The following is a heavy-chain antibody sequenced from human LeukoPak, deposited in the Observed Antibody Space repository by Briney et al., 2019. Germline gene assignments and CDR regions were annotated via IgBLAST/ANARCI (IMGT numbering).Heavy chain of an antibody. V-gene: IGHV4-39*07. D-gene: IGHD1-20*01. CDR2: IYYSGST. CDR3: ARYPYNWNANGESYNRFDP. CDR1: GGSISSSSYY. J-gene: IGHJ5*02. Sequence: PSETLSLTCTVSGGSISSSSYYWGWIRQPPGKGLEWIGSIYYSGSTYYNPSLKSRVTISVDTSKNQLSLKLSSVTAADTAVYYCARYPYNWNANGESYNRFDPWGQGTLVTVSS.